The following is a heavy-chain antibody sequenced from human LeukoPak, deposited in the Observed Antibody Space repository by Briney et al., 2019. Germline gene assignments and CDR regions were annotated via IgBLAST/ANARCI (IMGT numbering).Heavy chain of an antibody. D-gene: IGHD6-13*01. V-gene: IGHV3-11*03. Sequence: PGGSLRLSCAASGFDFSDYYMTWIRQAPGKGLEWLSYISSSSHTNYADSVKGRFTISRGNAKKSLYLQMNSLRAEDTALYYCARRYSSSWYSMDVWGQGTTVTVSS. CDR2: ISSSSHT. CDR1: GFDFSDYY. J-gene: IGHJ6*02. CDR3: ARRYSSSWYSMDV.